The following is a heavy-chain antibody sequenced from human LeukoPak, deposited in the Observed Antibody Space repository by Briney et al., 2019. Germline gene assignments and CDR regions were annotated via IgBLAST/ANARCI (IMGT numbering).Heavy chain of an antibody. CDR3: ARSHDHLWGNYPDY. CDR1: GGSISSGDYY. CDR2: IYYSGST. Sequence: SQTLSLTCTVSGGSISSGDYYWSWIRQPPGKGLEWIGYIYYSGSTYYNPSLKSRVTLSVDKSKNQFSLRLNSVTAADTAMYYCARSHDHLWGNYPDYWGQGTLVTVSS. V-gene: IGHV4-30-4*01. D-gene: IGHD3-16*02. J-gene: IGHJ4*02.